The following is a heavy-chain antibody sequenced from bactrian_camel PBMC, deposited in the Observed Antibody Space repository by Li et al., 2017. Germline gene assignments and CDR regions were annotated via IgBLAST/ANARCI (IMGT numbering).Heavy chain of an antibody. CDR1: GFTGSTTC. CDR2: ITTGVSIT. V-gene: IGHV3S28*01. D-gene: IGHD1*01. CDR3: HDNQCHRGWPGAY. Sequence: QLVESGGGSVQAGGSLKLSCAASGFTGSTTCMAWFRQGPGKEREGVATITTGVSITVYAASAKGRFTISMTKDNTKNTLYLQMDSLKPEDTAMYSCHDNQCHRGWPGAYRGQGTQVTVS. J-gene: IGHJ4*01.